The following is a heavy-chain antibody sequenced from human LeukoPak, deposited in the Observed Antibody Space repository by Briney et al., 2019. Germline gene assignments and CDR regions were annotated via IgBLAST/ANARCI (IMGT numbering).Heavy chain of an antibody. Sequence: PGGSLRLSCAASGFTVSGSYMSWVRQAPGKGLEWFSFIYSDGTTYYADSVRGRFTISRDSSKDTLYLQMNSLRAEDTAVYYCARGLRPSLYPTHADIYYYYGMDVWGQGTAVTVSS. V-gene: IGHV3-53*01. CDR1: GFTVSGSY. CDR2: IYSDGTT. D-gene: IGHD5/OR15-5a*01. J-gene: IGHJ6*02. CDR3: ARGLRPSLYPTHADIYYYYGMDV.